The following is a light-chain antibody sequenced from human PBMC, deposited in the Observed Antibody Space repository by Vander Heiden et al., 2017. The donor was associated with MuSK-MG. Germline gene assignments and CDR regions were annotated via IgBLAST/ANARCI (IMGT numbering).Light chain of an antibody. CDR2: EVT. CDR1: RSDVGADPY. V-gene: IGLV2-8*01. CDR3: SSYAGSAVV. J-gene: IGLJ2*01. Sequence: QSALPPPPSASGPPAQSVTISCTGTRSDVGADPYFSGYQQHPGKDPKLMIYEVTQRPSWVPDRFTGSKSGSTASLTVSGLQAEDEADYDCSSYAGSAVVFGGGTKLTVL.